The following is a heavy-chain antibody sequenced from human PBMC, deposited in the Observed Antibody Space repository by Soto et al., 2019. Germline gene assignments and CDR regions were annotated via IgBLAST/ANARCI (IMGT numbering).Heavy chain of an antibody. CDR2: INQDGSQR. CDR1: GFSFSSYW. V-gene: IGHV3-7*03. D-gene: IGHD2-15*01. Sequence: EVQLVESGGGLVQPGGSLRLSCAASGFSFSSYWMNWVRQAPGKGLEWVANINQDGSQRSFVDSVKGRFTISRDNAKNALYLQMNSLGAEDTAVYFCARGMSTLGIDWWGQGTLVTVSS. J-gene: IGHJ4*02. CDR3: ARGMSTLGIDW.